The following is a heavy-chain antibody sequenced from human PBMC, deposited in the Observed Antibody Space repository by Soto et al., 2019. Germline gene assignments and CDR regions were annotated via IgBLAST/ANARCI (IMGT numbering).Heavy chain of an antibody. J-gene: IGHJ4*02. CDR3: AREAVGYCISTRCQGGLDY. Sequence: QVQLVESGGGVVQPGRSLRLSCAASGFTFSSYAMHWVRQAPGKGLEWVAVISYDGSNKYYADSVKGRFTISRDNSKNTLYLQMTSLRAEDTAVYYCAREAVGYCISTRCQGGLDYWGQGTLVTVSS. CDR1: GFTFSSYA. CDR2: ISYDGSNK. V-gene: IGHV3-30-3*01. D-gene: IGHD2-2*01.